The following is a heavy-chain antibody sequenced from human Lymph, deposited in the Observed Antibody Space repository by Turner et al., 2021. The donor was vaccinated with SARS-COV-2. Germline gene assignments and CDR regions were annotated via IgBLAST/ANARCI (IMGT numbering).Heavy chain of an antibody. CDR2: RSGYGTNI. J-gene: IGHJ4*02. CDR3: AKDAGYFIAVAGGGHFFDN. CDR1: GVIFTSVA. Sequence: EGRLLQAGGGFVQPGASLRLSLVASGVIFTSVAMTCVRQWPGKGLGWVFARSGYGTNIYYADAVKDRFTISRDNFRNTLYLEMNSLRVEDTAVYYCAKDAGYFIAVAGGGHFFDNWGQGTLVTVSS. V-gene: IGHV3-23*01. D-gene: IGHD6-19*01.